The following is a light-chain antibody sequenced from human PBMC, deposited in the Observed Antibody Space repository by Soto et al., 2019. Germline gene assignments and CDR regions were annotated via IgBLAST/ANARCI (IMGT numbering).Light chain of an antibody. CDR1: SSDVGGYNY. V-gene: IGLV2-14*01. Sequence: QSALTQPASVSGSAGQSIAISCTGTSSDVGGYNYVSWYQQHPGNAPKLLLSEVSKRPSGVSDRFSGSKSGNTASLTISGLQTQDEADYYCSSFTSAYTFVFGTGTKLTVL. CDR2: EVS. J-gene: IGLJ1*01. CDR3: SSFTSAYTFV.